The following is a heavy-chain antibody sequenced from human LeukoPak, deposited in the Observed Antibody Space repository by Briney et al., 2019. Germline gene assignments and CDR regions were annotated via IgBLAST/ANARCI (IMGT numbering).Heavy chain of an antibody. V-gene: IGHV3-23*01. CDR3: AKVKARYTSSVDAFDI. CDR2: ISGSGGST. D-gene: IGHD6-13*01. Sequence: GGSLRLSCAASGFTFSSYAMSWVRQAPGKGLEWVSAISGSGGSTYYADSVKGRFTISRDNSKNTLCLQMNSLRAEDTAVYYCAKVKARYTSSVDAFDIWGQGTMVTVSS. J-gene: IGHJ3*02. CDR1: GFTFSSYA.